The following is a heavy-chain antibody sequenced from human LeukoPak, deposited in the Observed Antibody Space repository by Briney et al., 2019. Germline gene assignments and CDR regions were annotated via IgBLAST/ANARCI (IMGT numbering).Heavy chain of an antibody. CDR3: AKSRSGWHPI. Sequence: GGSLRLSCAASRVTFSNYGFHWVRQAPGKGLEWVAFIGYDGSNKYYADAVKGRFTISRDNSKNTLFLEMESLRAEDTAVYYCAKSRSGWHPIWGQGTMVTVSS. CDR2: IGYDGSNK. J-gene: IGHJ3*02. CDR1: RVTFSNYG. V-gene: IGHV3-30*02. D-gene: IGHD6-19*01.